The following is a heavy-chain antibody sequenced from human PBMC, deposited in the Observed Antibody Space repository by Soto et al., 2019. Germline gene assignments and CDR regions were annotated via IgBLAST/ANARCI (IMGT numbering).Heavy chain of an antibody. J-gene: IGHJ6*02. CDR1: GFTFSSYS. V-gene: IGHV3-33*01. D-gene: IGHD3-3*01. Sequence: PGGSLRLSCAASGFTFSSYSMHLVRPAPGKGLERVAVIWYDGSNKYYADSVKGRFTISRDNSKNTLYLQMNSLRAEDTAVYYCARDPGFWSGYFYYYYYYGMDVWGQGTTVTVSS. CDR3: ARDPGFWSGYFYYYYYYGMDV. CDR2: IWYDGSNK.